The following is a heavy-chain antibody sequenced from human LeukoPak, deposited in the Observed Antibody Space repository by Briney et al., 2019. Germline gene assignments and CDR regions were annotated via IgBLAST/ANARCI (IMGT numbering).Heavy chain of an antibody. CDR3: ATKQWLAPPPDS. D-gene: IGHD6-19*01. CDR2: INTDGTVT. V-gene: IGHV3-74*01. Sequence: GGSLRLSCAASGFTFTKYWMLWVRQAPGKGLESVSRINTDGTVTTYADSVKGRFTVSRDNADNTMFLQMNSVRDEDTAVYYCATKQWLAPPPDSWGQGTPVTVSS. J-gene: IGHJ4*02. CDR1: GFTFTKYW.